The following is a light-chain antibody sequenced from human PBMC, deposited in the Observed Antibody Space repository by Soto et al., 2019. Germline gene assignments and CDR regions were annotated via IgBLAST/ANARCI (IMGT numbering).Light chain of an antibody. Sequence: QLVLTQPPSVSGAPGQRVTFSCTGSSSNIGPTYDVHWYQQVPGRAPKLLIYVNSNRPSGVPDRFSGSKSGTSASLAITGLQAEDEADYYCQSYDSRLSVSVFGGGTKLTVL. V-gene: IGLV1-40*01. CDR1: SSNIGPTYD. J-gene: IGLJ3*02. CDR3: QSYDSRLSVSV. CDR2: VNS.